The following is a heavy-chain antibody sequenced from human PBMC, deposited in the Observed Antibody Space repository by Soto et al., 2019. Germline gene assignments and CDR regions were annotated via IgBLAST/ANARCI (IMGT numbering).Heavy chain of an antibody. D-gene: IGHD1-1*01. V-gene: IGHV3-74*01. Sequence: LRLSCAASGFTVSSNYMSWVRQAPGKGLEWVSRINSDGSSTSYADSVKGRFTISRDNAKNTLYLQMNSLRAEDTAVYYCARDLDWALYWGQGTLVTVSS. CDR3: ARDLDWALY. CDR1: GFTVSSNY. CDR2: INSDGSST. J-gene: IGHJ4*02.